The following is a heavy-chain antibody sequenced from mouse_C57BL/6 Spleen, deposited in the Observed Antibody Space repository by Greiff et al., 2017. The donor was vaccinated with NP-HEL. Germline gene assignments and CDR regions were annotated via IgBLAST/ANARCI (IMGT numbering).Heavy chain of an antibody. CDR3: ARAYYDYDVGFAY. V-gene: IGHV3-6*01. CDR1: GYSITSGYY. J-gene: IGHJ3*01. CDR2: ISYDGSN. D-gene: IGHD2-4*01. Sequence: VQLKESGPGLVKPSQSLSLTCSVTGYSITSGYYWNWIRQFPGNKLEWMGYISYDGSNNYNPSLKNRISITRDTSKNQFFLKLNSVTTEDTATYYCARAYYDYDVGFAYWGQGTLVTVSA.